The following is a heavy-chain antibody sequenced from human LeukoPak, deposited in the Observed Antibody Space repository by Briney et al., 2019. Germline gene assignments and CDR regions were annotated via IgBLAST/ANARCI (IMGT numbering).Heavy chain of an antibody. CDR2: IKCESDGGTT. CDR3: ATDNYDSSAYG. J-gene: IGHJ4*02. D-gene: IGHD3-22*01. CDR1: GFTFSSYW. Sequence: PGGSLRLSCAASGFTFSSYWMSWVRQAPGKGLEWVGRIKCESDGGTTDHAAPVKGRFTISRDDSKNTLYLQMNSLKTEDTAVYYCATDNYDSSAYGWGQGTLVTVSS. V-gene: IGHV3-15*01.